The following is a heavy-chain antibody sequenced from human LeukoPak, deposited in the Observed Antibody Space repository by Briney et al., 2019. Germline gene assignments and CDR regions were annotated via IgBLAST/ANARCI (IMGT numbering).Heavy chain of an antibody. Sequence: SETLSLTCTVSGDSISSYYWSWIRQPPGKGLEWIGYIYYSGSTNYNPSLKSRVTISVDTSKNQFSLKLSSVTAADTAVYYCARGSSGWCWFDPWGQGTLVTVSS. CDR1: GDSISSYY. V-gene: IGHV4-59*01. CDR2: IYYSGST. J-gene: IGHJ5*02. CDR3: ARGSSGWCWFDP. D-gene: IGHD6-19*01.